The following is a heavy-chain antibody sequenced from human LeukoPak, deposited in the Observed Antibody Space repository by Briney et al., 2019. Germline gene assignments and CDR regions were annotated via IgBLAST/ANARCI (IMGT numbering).Heavy chain of an antibody. V-gene: IGHV3-66*02. J-gene: IGHJ1*01. CDR1: GFSVSSYY. D-gene: IGHD1-7*01. CDR2: IYTAQST. Sequence: PGGSLRLSCAASGFSVSSYYVTWVRQAPGKGLEWVSAIYTAQSTNYADSVKGRFTISRDTSKNIVFLQMNSLRAEDTAVYYCARDSTYNWNYEPEYFQHWGQGTLVTVSS. CDR3: ARDSTYNWNYEPEYFQH.